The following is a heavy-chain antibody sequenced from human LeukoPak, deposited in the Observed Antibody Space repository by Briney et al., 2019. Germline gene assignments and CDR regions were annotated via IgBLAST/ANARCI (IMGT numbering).Heavy chain of an antibody. V-gene: IGHV5-51*01. Sequence: KNGESLKISCKGSGYSFTSYWIGWVRQMPGKGLEWMGIIYPGDSDTRYSPSFQGQVTISADKSISTAYLQWSSLKASDTAMYYCARRTKFNYDFWSGYDNWFDPWGQGTLVTVSS. D-gene: IGHD3-3*01. CDR2: IYPGDSDT. J-gene: IGHJ5*02. CDR3: ARRTKFNYDFWSGYDNWFDP. CDR1: GYSFTSYW.